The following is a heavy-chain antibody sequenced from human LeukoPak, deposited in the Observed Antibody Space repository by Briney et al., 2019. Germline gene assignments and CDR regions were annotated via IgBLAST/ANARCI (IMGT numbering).Heavy chain of an antibody. CDR2: ISSSSSYI. J-gene: IGHJ3*02. V-gene: IGHV3-21*01. CDR1: GFTFSSYN. Sequence: PGGSLRLSCAASGFTFSSYNMNWVRQAPGKGLEWVSCISSSSSYIYYADSVKGRFTISRDNAKNSLYLQMNSLRAEDTAVYYCARDLLIAVAGRSRGPDAFDIWGQGTMVTVSS. D-gene: IGHD6-19*01. CDR3: ARDLLIAVAGRSRGPDAFDI.